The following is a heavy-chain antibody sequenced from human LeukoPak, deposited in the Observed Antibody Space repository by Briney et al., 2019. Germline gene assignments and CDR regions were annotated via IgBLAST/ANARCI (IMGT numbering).Heavy chain of an antibody. CDR1: GYSFTSYW. V-gene: IGHV5-51*01. Sequence: GESLKMSCKGSGYSFTSYWIGWVRQMPGKGLEWMGIIYPGDSDTRYSSSFQGQVTISADKSISTAYLQWSSLKASDTAMYYCARFHDSSGYYYSYYFDYWGQGTLVTVSS. D-gene: IGHD3-22*01. CDR2: IYPGDSDT. CDR3: ARFHDSSGYYYSYYFDY. J-gene: IGHJ4*02.